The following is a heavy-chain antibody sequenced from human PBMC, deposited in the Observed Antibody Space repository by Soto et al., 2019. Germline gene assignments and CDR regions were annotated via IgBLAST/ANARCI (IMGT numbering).Heavy chain of an antibody. CDR1: GYPVTAYY. CDR2: INPATGAA. Sequence: QLHLVQSGAVVKKPGASVTVSCSASGYPVTAYYMHWVRQAPGRGLEWMGGINPATGAAKYTQTFQGRVTGTRDTSTSKVFMELSGLTSEDTGVFYVARGGGVGVAGSAAFDMWGQGTLVTVSS. J-gene: IGHJ3*02. D-gene: IGHD3-3*01. CDR3: ARGGGVGVAGSAAFDM. V-gene: IGHV1-2*01.